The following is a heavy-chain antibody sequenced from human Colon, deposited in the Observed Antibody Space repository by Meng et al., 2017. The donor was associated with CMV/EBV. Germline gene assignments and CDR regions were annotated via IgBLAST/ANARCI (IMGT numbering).Heavy chain of an antibody. D-gene: IGHD6-19*01. CDR1: GFRFMSYS. J-gene: IGHJ4*02. V-gene: IGHV3-21*01. Sequence: GESLKISCVASGFRFMSYSMIWVRQAPGKGLECVSSIDTRSSSIDYVDSVKGRFTVSRDNARNSLYLEMNSLRVEDTAVYYCARGEDSGWYKLDYWGQGTLVTVSS. CDR3: ARGEDSGWYKLDY. CDR2: IDTRSSSI.